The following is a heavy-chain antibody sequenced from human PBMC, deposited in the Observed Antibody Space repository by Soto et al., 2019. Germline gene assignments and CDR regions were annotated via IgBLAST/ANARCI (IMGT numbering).Heavy chain of an antibody. V-gene: IGHV5-10-1*01. D-gene: IGHD3-10*01. CDR1: GYSFTRYW. CDR2: IDPSDSYT. J-gene: IGHJ5*02. Sequence: GESLKISCKGSGYSFTRYWISWVRQMPGKGLEWMGRIDPSDSYTNYGPSFQGHVTMSVDKSTSTAYLQWSSLKASDTAMYYCARMDGLVRGITKNWFYPWGQGTLVTVS. CDR3: ARMDGLVRGITKNWFYP.